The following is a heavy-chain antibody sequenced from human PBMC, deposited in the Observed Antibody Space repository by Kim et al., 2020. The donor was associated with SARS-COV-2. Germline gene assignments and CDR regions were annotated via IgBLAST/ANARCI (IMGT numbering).Heavy chain of an antibody. J-gene: IGHJ4*02. D-gene: IGHD6-19*01. CDR3: ARGSGWAFDY. CDR2: DNT. V-gene: IGHV1-3*01. Sequence: DNTKFSQKFQGRVTITRHTSASTAYVERTSLRSEDMAMYYCARGSGWAFDYWGQGTLVTVAS.